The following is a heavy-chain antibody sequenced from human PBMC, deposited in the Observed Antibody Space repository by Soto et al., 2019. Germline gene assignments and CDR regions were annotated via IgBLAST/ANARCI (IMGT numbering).Heavy chain of an antibody. CDR3: ARHAPYYDFWSGFHYYYMDV. V-gene: IGHV5-51*01. D-gene: IGHD3-3*01. CDR1: GYSFTSYW. CDR2: IYPGDSDT. J-gene: IGHJ6*03. Sequence: GESLKISCKGSGYSFTSYWIGWVRQMPGKGLEWMGIIYPGDSDTRYSPSFQGQVTISADKSISTAYLQWSSLKASDTAMYYCARHAPYYDFWSGFHYYYMDVCGKGTTVTVSS.